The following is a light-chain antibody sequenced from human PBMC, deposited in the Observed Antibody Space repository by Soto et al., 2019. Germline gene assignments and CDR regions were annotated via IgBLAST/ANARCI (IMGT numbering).Light chain of an antibody. CDR3: QQYNRYRST. CDR2: KAS. J-gene: IGKJ1*01. CDR1: QSISSW. Sequence: DIQMTQYPSTLSASVGDRVTITCRASQSISSWVAWYQQKPGKAPKHLIYKASSLESGVPSRFSGSGTGTEFTLTVSSLQPDDCGNFCCQQYNRYRSTVGKGTKVEIK. V-gene: IGKV1-5*03.